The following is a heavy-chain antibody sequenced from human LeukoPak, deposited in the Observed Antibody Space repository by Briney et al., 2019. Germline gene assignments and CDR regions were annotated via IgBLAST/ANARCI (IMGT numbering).Heavy chain of an antibody. J-gene: IGHJ4*02. CDR1: GGTFSSYA. CDR2: IIPILGIA. Sequence: SVNVSCKASGGTFSSYAISWVRQAPGQGLEWMGRIIPILGIANYSQKFQGRVTITADKSTSTAYMELSSLRSEDAAVYYCARVRYCSSTRCYAGCDDYWGQGTLVTVSS. V-gene: IGHV1-69*04. D-gene: IGHD2-2*01. CDR3: ARVRYCSSTRCYAGCDDY.